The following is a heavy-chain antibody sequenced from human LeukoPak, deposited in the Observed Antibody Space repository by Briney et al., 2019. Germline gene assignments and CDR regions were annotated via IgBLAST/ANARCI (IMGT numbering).Heavy chain of an antibody. CDR3: ANGNRCTSPNCLGYYYFYMDV. D-gene: IGHD2-8*01. CDR2: FSGSGGTT. V-gene: IGHV3-23*01. Sequence: GGSLRLSCAASGLTFSGYAMTWVRQAPGRGLEWVSGFSGSGGTTYYADSVKGRFTISRDNSKNTLCLQMNSLRAEDTAVYYCANGNRCTSPNCLGYYYFYMDVWGKGTTVTVSS. J-gene: IGHJ6*03. CDR1: GLTFSGYA.